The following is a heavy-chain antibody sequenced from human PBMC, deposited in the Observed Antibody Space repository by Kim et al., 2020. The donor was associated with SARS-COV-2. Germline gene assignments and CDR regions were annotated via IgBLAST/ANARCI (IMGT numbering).Heavy chain of an antibody. D-gene: IGHD2-15*01. J-gene: IGHJ5*02. Sequence: YIPSLRGRVTISVDTSKDQFSLKLSSVTAADTAVYYCARVVVGATGWFDPWGQGTLVTVSS. V-gene: IGHV4-31*02. CDR3: ARVVVGATGWFDP.